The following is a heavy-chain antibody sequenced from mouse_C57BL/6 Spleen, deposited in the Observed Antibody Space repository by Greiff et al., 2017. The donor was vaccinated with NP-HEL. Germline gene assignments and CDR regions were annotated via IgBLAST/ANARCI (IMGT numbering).Heavy chain of an antibody. CDR1: GFNIKDYY. CDR3: TPGGGYDGPAWFAY. V-gene: IGHV14-1*01. Sequence: EVQLQQSGAELVRPGASVKLSCTASGFNIKDYYMHWVKQRPEQGLEWIGRIDPEDGDTEYAPKFQGKATMTADTSSNTAYLQLSSLTSEDTAVYYCTPGGGYDGPAWFAYWGQGTLVTVSA. J-gene: IGHJ3*01. CDR2: IDPEDGDT. D-gene: IGHD2-2*01.